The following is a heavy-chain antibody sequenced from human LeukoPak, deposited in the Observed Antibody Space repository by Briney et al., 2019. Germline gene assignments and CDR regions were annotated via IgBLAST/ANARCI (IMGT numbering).Heavy chain of an antibody. J-gene: IGHJ4*02. CDR2: ISASGGST. Sequence: PGGSLRLSCAASGFTFSSSAMSWVRQVPGKGLEWVSGISASGGSTYYADSVRGRFTISRDNAKNSLYLLMNSLRVEDSAVYYCARDSSGSYSRFDYWGQGTLVTVSS. CDR1: GFTFSSSA. CDR3: ARDSSGSYSRFDY. D-gene: IGHD1-26*01. V-gene: IGHV3-23*01.